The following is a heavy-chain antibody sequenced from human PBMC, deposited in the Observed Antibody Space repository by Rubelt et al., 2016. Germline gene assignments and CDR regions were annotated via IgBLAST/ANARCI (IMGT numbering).Heavy chain of an antibody. Sequence: QLQLQESGPGLVKPSETLSLTCTVSGGSISSSPYYWGWIRQPPGRGLEWIGTIYYSGSTYYNPSLKGRVTISLDTSKKQFSLKLSSVTAADTAVYYCARDLGYSYGYGWFDPWSQGTLVTVSS. V-gene: IGHV4-39*07. CDR2: IYYSGST. J-gene: IGHJ5*02. CDR1: GGSISSSPYY. CDR3: ARDLGYSYGYGWFDP. D-gene: IGHD5-18*01.